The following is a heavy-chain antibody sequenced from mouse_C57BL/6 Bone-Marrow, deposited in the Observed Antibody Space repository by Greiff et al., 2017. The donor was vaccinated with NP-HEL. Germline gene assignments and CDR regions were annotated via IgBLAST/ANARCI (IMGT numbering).Heavy chain of an antibody. CDR1: GFTFSDYY. V-gene: IGHV5-12*01. CDR2: ISNGGGST. J-gene: IGHJ4*01. CDR3: ARRMDY. Sequence: DVKLVESGGGLVQPGGSLKLSCAASGFTFSDYYMYWVRQTPEKRLEWVAYISNGGGSTYYPDTVKGRFTISRDNAKNTLYLQMSRLKSEDTAMYYCARRMDYWGQGTSVTVSS.